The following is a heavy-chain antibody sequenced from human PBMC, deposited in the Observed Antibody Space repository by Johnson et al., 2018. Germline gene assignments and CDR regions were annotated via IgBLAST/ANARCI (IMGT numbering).Heavy chain of an antibody. J-gene: IGHJ6*03. CDR3: ARDSVAFHGTTYPHYYYMDV. Sequence: QVQLQESGGGVVQPGNSLRLSCAASGFTLSSYTMHWVRQGPGKGLEWVAALSHDGRNRFYIDSVQGRFTIPGDNSRNTLFLQMNSLRTEDTGVYYCARDSVAFHGTTYPHYYYMDVWGKGTTVTVYS. CDR2: LSHDGRNR. D-gene: IGHD1-1*01. V-gene: IGHV3-30*03. CDR1: GFTLSSYT.